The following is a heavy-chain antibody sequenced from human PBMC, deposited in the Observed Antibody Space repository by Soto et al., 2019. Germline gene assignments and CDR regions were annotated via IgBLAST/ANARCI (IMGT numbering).Heavy chain of an antibody. J-gene: IGHJ4*02. CDR1: GFSLSTRGVG. Sequence: QITLKESGPPLVKPTQTLTLTCTFSGFSLSTRGVGVAWIRQPPGKALEWLALIFWDDDKWYSPSLKSRLTTTEDTSKNPVVLTMPNMDPVDTATYYCAHRPRGYAYYFDYWGQGTLVTVSS. CDR3: AHRPRGYAYYFDY. CDR2: IFWDDDK. D-gene: IGHD5-12*01. V-gene: IGHV2-5*02.